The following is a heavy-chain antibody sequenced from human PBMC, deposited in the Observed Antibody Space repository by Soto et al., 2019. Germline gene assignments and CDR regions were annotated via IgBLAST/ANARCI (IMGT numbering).Heavy chain of an antibody. Sequence: GGSLRLSCAASGFTFSSYSMNWVRQAPGKGLEWVSSISSSSSYIYYADSVKGRFTISRENAKNSLYLQMNSLRAEDTAVYYCAREPYYYDSSGKAGDYWGQGTLVTVSS. V-gene: IGHV3-21*01. CDR1: GFTFSSYS. D-gene: IGHD3-22*01. J-gene: IGHJ4*02. CDR3: AREPYYYDSSGKAGDY. CDR2: ISSSSSYI.